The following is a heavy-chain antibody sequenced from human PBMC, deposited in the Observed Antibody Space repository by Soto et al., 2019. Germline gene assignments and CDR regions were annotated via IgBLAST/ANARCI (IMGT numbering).Heavy chain of an antibody. CDR2: IKSKTDGGTT. J-gene: IGHJ6*02. CDR1: GFTFINAW. CDR3: TTGVAETGYYYGMDV. Sequence: GGSLRLSCAASGFTFINAWMSWVRQAPGKGLEWVGRIKSKTDGGTTDYAAPVKGRFTISRDDSKNTLYLQMNSLKTEDTAVYYCTTGVAETGYYYGMDVWGQGTTVTVSS. V-gene: IGHV3-15*01. D-gene: IGHD2-15*01.